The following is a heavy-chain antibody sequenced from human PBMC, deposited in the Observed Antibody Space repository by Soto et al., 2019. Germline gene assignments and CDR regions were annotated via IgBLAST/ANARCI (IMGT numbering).Heavy chain of an antibody. D-gene: IGHD3-10*01. V-gene: IGHV3-7*05. CDR2: IKEDGSEQ. J-gene: IGHJ6*01. CDR1: GFSISHYL. CDR3: ANTVV. Sequence: GGSLRLSCAASGFSISHYLMSWVRQAPGKGLEWVANIKEDGSEQNYVDSLKGRFTISRDNAKNSLYLQMNSLRADDTAVHYCANTVVRGLGTTVTVSS.